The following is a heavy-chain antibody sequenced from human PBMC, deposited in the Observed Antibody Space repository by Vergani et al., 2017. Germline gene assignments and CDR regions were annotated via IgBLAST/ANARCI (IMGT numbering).Heavy chain of an antibody. CDR1: GGSISSGGYY. V-gene: IGHV4-31*03. D-gene: IGHD2-15*01. J-gene: IGHJ5*02. CDR2: IYYSGST. Sequence: QVQLQESGPGLVKPSQTLSLTCTVSGGSISSGGYYWSWIRQHPGKGLEWMGYIYYSGSTYYNPSLKSRVTISVDTSKNQFSLKLSSVTAADTAVYYCARVRSGVVADPYNWFDPWGQGTLVTVSS. CDR3: ARVRSGVVADPYNWFDP.